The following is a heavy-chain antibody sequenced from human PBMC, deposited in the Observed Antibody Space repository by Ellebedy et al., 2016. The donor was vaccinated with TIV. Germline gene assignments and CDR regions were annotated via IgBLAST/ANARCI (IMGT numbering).Heavy chain of an antibody. CDR1: GFTFDDYT. D-gene: IGHD5-18*01. CDR2: ISWDGGST. J-gene: IGHJ4*02. V-gene: IGHV3-43*01. Sequence: GESLKISXAASGFTFDDYTMHWIRQAPGKGLEWVSLISWDGGSTYYADSVKGRFTISRDNSKNSLYLQMNSLRTEDTALYYCAKDRVGYSYCYVFDYWGQGTLVTVSS. CDR3: AKDRVGYSYCYVFDY.